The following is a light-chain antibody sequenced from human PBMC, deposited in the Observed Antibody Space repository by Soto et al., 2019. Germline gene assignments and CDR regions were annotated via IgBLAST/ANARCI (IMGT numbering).Light chain of an antibody. CDR3: QSHDSTNVV. J-gene: IGLJ2*01. CDR2: EDD. V-gene: IGLV6-57*02. CDR1: GGSIATNY. Sequence: NFMLTQPHSVSASPGKTVTISCTGSGGSIATNYVQWHQQRPGSAPTTVIYEDDKRPSGVPDRFSGSIDRSSNSAPLIISGLKTEDEADYYCQSHDSTNVVFGRGTKVTVL.